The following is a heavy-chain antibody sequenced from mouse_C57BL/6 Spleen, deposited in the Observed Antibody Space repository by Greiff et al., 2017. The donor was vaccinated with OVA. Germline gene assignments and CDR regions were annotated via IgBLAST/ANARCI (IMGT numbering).Heavy chain of an antibody. CDR3: ARWGYGYFDV. J-gene: IGHJ1*03. V-gene: IGHV1-82*01. CDR2: IYPGDGDT. Sequence: QVQLQQSGPELVKPGASVKISCKASGYSFSSSWMNWVKQRPGKGLEWIGRIYPGDGDTNYNGKFKGKATLTADKSSSTAYMQLSSLTSEDSAVYVCARWGYGYFDVWGTGTTVTVSS. CDR1: GYSFSSSW.